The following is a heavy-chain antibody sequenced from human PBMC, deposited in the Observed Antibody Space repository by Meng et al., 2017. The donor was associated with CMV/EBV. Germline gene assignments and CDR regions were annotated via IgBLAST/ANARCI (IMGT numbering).Heavy chain of an antibody. Sequence: KVSCKGSGYSFTSYWIGWVRQLPGKGLEWMGIIYPGDSDTRYSPSFQGQVTISADKSISTAYLHWSSLQASDTAMYYCARAGRSYSDFWSGYSNLFDPWGQGTLVTVSS. CDR2: IYPGDSDT. J-gene: IGHJ5*02. D-gene: IGHD3-3*01. V-gene: IGHV5-51*01. CDR1: GYSFTSYW. CDR3: ARAGRSYSDFWSGYSNLFDP.